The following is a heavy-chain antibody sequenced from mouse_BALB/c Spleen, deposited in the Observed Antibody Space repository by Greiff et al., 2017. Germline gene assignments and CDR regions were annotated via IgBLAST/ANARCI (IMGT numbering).Heavy chain of an antibody. V-gene: IGHV5-4*02. CDR2: ISDGGSYT. Sequence: EVQRVESGGGLVKPGGSLKLSCAASGFTFSDYYMYWVRQTPGKRLEWVATISDGGSYTYYPDSVKGRFTISRDNAKNNLYLQMSSLKSEDTAMYYCARGTARGEFAYWGQGTLVTVSA. CDR1: GFTFSDYY. J-gene: IGHJ3*01. CDR3: ARGTARGEFAY. D-gene: IGHD3-2*01.